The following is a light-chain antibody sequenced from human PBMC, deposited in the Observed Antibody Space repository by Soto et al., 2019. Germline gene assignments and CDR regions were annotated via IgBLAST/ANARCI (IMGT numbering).Light chain of an antibody. CDR2: GTS. CDR3: QQRSNWPPT. J-gene: IGKJ1*01. CDR1: QSVLYSSNNKNY. Sequence: DIVMTQSPDSLAVSLGERATINCKSSQSVLYSSNNKNYLAWYQQKFGQAPRLLLYGTSSRATGIPARFSGSGSGTDFTLTISSLEPEDFAVYYCQQRSNWPPTFGQGTKVDIK. V-gene: IGKV4-1*01.